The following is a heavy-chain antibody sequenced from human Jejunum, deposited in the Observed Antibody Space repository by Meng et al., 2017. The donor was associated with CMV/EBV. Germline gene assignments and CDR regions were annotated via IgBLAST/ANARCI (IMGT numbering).Heavy chain of an antibody. J-gene: IGHJ4*02. V-gene: IGHV1-2*02. CDR1: GYTFTDYY. CDR2: INPNSGGT. CDR3: ASHPITGTTHCDY. D-gene: IGHD1-7*01. Sequence: SGYTFTDYYMHWVRQAPGQGLEWMGWINPNSGGTNYAQKFQGRVTMTRDTSITTVYMELSRLRSDDTAFYYCASHPITGTTHCDYWGQGTLVTVSS.